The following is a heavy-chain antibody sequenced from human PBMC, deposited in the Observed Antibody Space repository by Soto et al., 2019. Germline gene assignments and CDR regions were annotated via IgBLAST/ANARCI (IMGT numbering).Heavy chain of an antibody. D-gene: IGHD2-15*01. CDR2: IWYDGSNK. J-gene: IGHJ6*02. CDR3: ARDLYCSGGSCLAMEYYYGMDV. Sequence: PGGSLRLSCAASGFTFSSYGMHWVRQAPGKGLEWVAVIWYDGSNKYYADSVKGRFTISRDNSKNTLYRQMNSLRAEDTAVYYCARDLYCSGGSCLAMEYYYGMDVWGQGTTVTVSS. CDR1: GFTFSSYG. V-gene: IGHV3-33*01.